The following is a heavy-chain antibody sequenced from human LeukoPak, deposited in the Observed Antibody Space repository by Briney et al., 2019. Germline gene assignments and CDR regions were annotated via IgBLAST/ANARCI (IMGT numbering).Heavy chain of an antibody. CDR2: ISSNGGST. J-gene: IGHJ4*02. V-gene: IGHV3-64D*06. Sequence: GGSLRLSCSASGFTFSSYAMHWVRQAPGKGREYVSAISSNGGSTYYADSVKGRFTISRDNSKNTLYLQMSSLRAEDTAVYYCVKELRDCVWGSYVMRLDYWGEGTLATVSS. D-gene: IGHD3-16*01. CDR3: VKELRDCVWGSYVMRLDY. CDR1: GFTFSSYA.